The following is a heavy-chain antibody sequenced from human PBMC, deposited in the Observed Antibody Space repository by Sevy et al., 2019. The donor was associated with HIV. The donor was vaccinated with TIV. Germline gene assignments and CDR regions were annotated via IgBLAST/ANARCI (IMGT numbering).Heavy chain of an antibody. CDR2: ISSNGDNA. V-gene: IGHV3-30-3*01. J-gene: IGHJ4*02. Sequence: GGSLRLSCAASGFTFSTYALHWVRQAPGRGLEWLALISSNGDNAFYADSVRGRLTVSRDNSMNTLSLQMSSLTAEDTAVYYCARGPEWELTSFLSHWGQGTLVTVSS. CDR1: GFTFSTYA. D-gene: IGHD1-26*01. CDR3: ARGPEWELTSFLSH.